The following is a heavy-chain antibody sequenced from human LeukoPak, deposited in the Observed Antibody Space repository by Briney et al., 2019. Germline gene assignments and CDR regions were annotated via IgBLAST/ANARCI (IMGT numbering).Heavy chain of an antibody. Sequence: IPSETLSLTFAVYGGSFSGYYWSWIRQPPGKGLEWIGEINHSGSTNYNPSLKSRVTISVDTSKNQFSLKLSSVTAADTAVYYCARSSGWYETPDYWGQGTLVTVSS. CDR3: ARSSGWYETPDY. V-gene: IGHV4-34*01. J-gene: IGHJ4*02. CDR1: GGSFSGYY. CDR2: INHSGST. D-gene: IGHD6-19*01.